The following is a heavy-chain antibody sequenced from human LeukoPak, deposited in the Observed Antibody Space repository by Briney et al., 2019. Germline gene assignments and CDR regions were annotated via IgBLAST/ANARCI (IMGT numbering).Heavy chain of an antibody. CDR2: ISGSGGST. Sequence: GGSLRLSCAASGFTFSSYAMSWVRQAPGKGLEWVSAISGSGGSTYYADSVKGRFTISRDNSKNTLYLQMNSLRAEDTAVYYCAKGGSYYDSTARLWVGAPIDYWGQGTLVTVSS. J-gene: IGHJ4*02. CDR3: AKGGSYYDSTARLWVGAPIDY. D-gene: IGHD3-22*01. CDR1: GFTFSSYA. V-gene: IGHV3-23*01.